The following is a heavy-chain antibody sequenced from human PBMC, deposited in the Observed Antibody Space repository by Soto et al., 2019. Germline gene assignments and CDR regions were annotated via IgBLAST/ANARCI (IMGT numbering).Heavy chain of an antibody. CDR3: AKDPTHYDFWSGYMASYYYYGMDV. Sequence: GWSLRLSCAASGFTFSSYVMHGVLQAPGKGLEWVAVISYDGSNKYYADSVKGRFTISRDNSKNTLYLQMNSLRAEDTAVYYCAKDPTHYDFWSGYMASYYYYGMDVWGQGTTVTVSS. CDR2: ISYDGSNK. J-gene: IGHJ6*02. CDR1: GFTFSSYV. V-gene: IGHV3-30*18. D-gene: IGHD3-3*01.